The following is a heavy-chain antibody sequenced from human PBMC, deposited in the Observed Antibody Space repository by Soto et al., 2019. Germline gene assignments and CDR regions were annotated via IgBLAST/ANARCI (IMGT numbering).Heavy chain of an antibody. J-gene: IGHJ6*02. V-gene: IGHV4-34*01. CDR1: GGSFSGYY. Sequence: SETLSLTCAVYGGSFSGYYWSWIRQPPGKGLEWIGEINHSGSTNYNPSLKSRVTISVDTSKNQFSLKLSSVTAADTAVYYCARVPHPSSGSYSGYYYYYGMDVWGQGTTVTVSS. D-gene: IGHD1-26*01. CDR2: INHSGST. CDR3: ARVPHPSSGSYSGYYYYYGMDV.